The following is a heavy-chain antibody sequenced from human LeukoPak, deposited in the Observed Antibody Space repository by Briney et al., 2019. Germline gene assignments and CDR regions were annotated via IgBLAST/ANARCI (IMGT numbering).Heavy chain of an antibody. CDR1: GFTVSSNC. CDR3: ARARYSGSLDY. J-gene: IGHJ4*02. CDR2: IYSGGST. V-gene: IGHV3-53*01. D-gene: IGHD1-26*01. Sequence: PGGSLRLSCAASGFTVSSNCMSWVRQAPGKGLEWVSVIYSGGSTYYADSVKGRFTISRDNSKNTLYLQMNSLRAEDTAVYYCARARYSGSLDYWGQGTLVTVSS.